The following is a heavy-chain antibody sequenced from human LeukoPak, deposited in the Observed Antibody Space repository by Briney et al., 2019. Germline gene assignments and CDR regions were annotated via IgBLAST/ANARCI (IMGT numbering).Heavy chain of an antibody. CDR1: GFTFSSYG. CDR2: IWYDGSNK. CDR3: ARDKGRNVIWTLEY. J-gene: IGHJ4*02. Sequence: PGRSLRPSCAASGFTFSSYGMHWVRQAPGKGLEWVAVIWYDGSNKYNADSVKGRFTISRDNSKNTLYLEMNSLRAEDAAVYYCARDKGRNVIWTLEYWGQGTLVTVSS. D-gene: IGHD2-15*01. V-gene: IGHV3-33*01.